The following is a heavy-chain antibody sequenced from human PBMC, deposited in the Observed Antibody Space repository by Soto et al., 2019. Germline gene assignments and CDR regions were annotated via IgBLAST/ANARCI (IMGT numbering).Heavy chain of an antibody. CDR3: ARDAPREWLDNYYYYMDV. CDR2: ISSSSSYI. D-gene: IGHD6-19*01. J-gene: IGHJ6*03. Sequence: GGSLRLSCAASGFTFSSYSMNWVRQAPGKGLEWVSSISSSSSYIYYADSVKGRFTISRDNAKNSLYLQMNSLRAEDTAVYYCARDAPREWLDNYYYYMDVWGKGTTVTVSS. CDR1: GFTFSSYS. V-gene: IGHV3-21*01.